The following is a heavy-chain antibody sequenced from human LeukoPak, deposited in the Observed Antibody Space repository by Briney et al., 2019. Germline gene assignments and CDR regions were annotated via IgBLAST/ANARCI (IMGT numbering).Heavy chain of an antibody. D-gene: IGHD6-13*01. CDR1: GGSISSRSYY. V-gene: IGHV4-39*01. CDR2: IYYSGST. Sequence: SETLSLTCTVSGGSISSRSYYWGWIRQPPGKGLEGIGSIYYSGSTYYTPSLKSRVTISVDASKNQFSLTLSSVTAADTAVYYCARRSAADALTFDSWGQGTLVTVSS. CDR3: ARRSAADALTFDS. J-gene: IGHJ4*02.